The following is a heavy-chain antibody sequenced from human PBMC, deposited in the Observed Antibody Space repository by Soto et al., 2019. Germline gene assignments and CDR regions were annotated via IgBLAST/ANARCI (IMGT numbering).Heavy chain of an antibody. V-gene: IGHV3-15*07. Sequence: GGSLRLSCAASGFTFANAWINWVRQAPGKGLEWGGRIKSNTDGGTTDFAEPVNGRFALSRDDSNNMVYLQMNSLKIEDTAVYFCTIDTYRTIVTVRIDYSGHATLVTVSS. CDR3: TIDTYRTIVTVRIDY. J-gene: IGHJ4*01. D-gene: IGHD2-2*01. CDR1: GFTFANAW. CDR2: IKSNTDGGTT.